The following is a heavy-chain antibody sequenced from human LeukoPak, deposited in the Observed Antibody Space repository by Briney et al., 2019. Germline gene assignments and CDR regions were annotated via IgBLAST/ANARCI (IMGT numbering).Heavy chain of an antibody. D-gene: IGHD2-21*02. Sequence: GRSLRLSCTASGFTFSSYAMHWVRQAPGKGPEWVALISYDGSNKYYADSVKGRFTISRDNSKNTLYLQINSLRAEDTAVYYCARGRHIVLVTAIVSWFDPWGQGTLVTVSS. CDR1: GFTFSSYA. J-gene: IGHJ5*02. V-gene: IGHV3-30-3*01. CDR3: ARGRHIVLVTAIVSWFDP. CDR2: ISYDGSNK.